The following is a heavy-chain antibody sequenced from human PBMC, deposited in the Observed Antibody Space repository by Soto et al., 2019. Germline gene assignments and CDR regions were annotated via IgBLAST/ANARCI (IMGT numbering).Heavy chain of an antibody. V-gene: IGHV3-21*01. Sequence: GGSLRLSCAASGFSFSIYDMNWVRQAPGKGLEWVSFISSSSSYIYYADSVKGRFTLSRDNAKNSLYLQMNSLRAEDTAVYYCARGIYCSGGRCYFDYWGQGTLVTVSS. D-gene: IGHD2-15*01. CDR1: GFSFSIYD. CDR2: ISSSSSYI. J-gene: IGHJ4*02. CDR3: ARGIYCSGGRCYFDY.